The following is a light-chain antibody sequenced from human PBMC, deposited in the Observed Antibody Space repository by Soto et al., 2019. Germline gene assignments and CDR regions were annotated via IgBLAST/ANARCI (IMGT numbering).Light chain of an antibody. V-gene: IGKV3-15*01. CDR3: QQYNNLPS. J-gene: IGKJ4*01. CDR2: GAS. Sequence: ELLLTQSPATLSSSPGXTGTLSCRASQYVGTRLAWYQHKPGQAPRLLIYGASTRATGIPARFSGSGSGTEFTLTISSLQSEDFAVYYCQQYNNLPSFGGGTIVDIK. CDR1: QYVGTR.